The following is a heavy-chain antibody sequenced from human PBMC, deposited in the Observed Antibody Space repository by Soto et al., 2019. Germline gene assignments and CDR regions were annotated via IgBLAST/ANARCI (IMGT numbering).Heavy chain of an antibody. Sequence: QVQLVESGGGVVQPGRSLRLSCAASGFIFSGYGMHWVRQAPGKGLEWVALIWYDGSNKYYADSVKGRFTISRDNSKNTLYLQLNSLRAEDTAVYYCAIDLRIVGAKGRSYFDYWGQGTLVTVSA. D-gene: IGHD1-26*01. CDR2: IWYDGSNK. V-gene: IGHV3-33*01. CDR1: GFIFSGYG. CDR3: AIDLRIVGAKGRSYFDY. J-gene: IGHJ4*02.